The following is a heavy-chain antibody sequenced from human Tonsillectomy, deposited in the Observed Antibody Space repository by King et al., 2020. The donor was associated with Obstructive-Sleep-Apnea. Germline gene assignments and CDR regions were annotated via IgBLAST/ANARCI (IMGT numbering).Heavy chain of an antibody. V-gene: IGHV5-51*01. D-gene: IGHD2-21*02. CDR3: ARGEVVTDSGCFEY. CDR2: INPGDSDI. CDR1: GYSFSNYC. Sequence: VQLVESGAEVKKPGESLKISCKGSGYSFSNYCIAWVRQMPGKGLEWMGIINPGDSDIRYSPSFQGQVTISADKSISTAYLQWSSLKASDTAIYYCARGEVVTDSGCFEYWGQGTLVTVSS. J-gene: IGHJ4*02.